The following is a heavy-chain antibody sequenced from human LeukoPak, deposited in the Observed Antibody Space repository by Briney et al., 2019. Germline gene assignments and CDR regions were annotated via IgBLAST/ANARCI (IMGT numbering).Heavy chain of an antibody. CDR2: ISGSGGST. J-gene: IGHJ4*02. Sequence: GGSLRLSCAASGFTFSDYHMSWIRQAPGKGLEWVSAISGSGGSTYYADSVKGRFTISRDNSKNTLYLQMNSLRAEDTAVYYCAKDLRVGATDCYFDYWGQGTLVTVSS. CDR1: GFTFSDYH. CDR3: AKDLRVGATDCYFDY. D-gene: IGHD1-26*01. V-gene: IGHV3-23*01.